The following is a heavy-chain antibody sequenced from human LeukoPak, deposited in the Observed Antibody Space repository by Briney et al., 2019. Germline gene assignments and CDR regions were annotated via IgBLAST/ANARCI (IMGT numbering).Heavy chain of an antibody. CDR1: GFTFSSYG. D-gene: IGHD3-22*01. V-gene: IGHV3-23*01. Sequence: GRSLRLSCAASGFTFSSYGMHWVRQAPGKGLEWVSSISASGGSTYFADSVKGRFTLSRDNSKSTLYLQMCSLRAEDTAVYYCAIPPQYYYDSSGLTRFDPWGQGTLVTVSS. CDR2: ISASGGST. J-gene: IGHJ5*02. CDR3: AIPPQYYYDSSGLTRFDP.